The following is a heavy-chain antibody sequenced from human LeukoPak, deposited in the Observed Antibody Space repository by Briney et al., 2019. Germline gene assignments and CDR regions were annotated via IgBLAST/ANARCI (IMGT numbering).Heavy chain of an antibody. J-gene: IGHJ6*02. CDR3: ARVGEGFGELLSVRYYYYYGMDV. D-gene: IGHD3-10*01. CDR2: IYYSGST. V-gene: IGHV4-31*03. Sequence: SETLSLTCTVSGGSISSGGYYWSWIRQHPGKGLEWIGYIYYSGSTYYNPSLKSRVTISVDTSKNQFSLKLSSVTAADTAVYYCARVGEGFGELLSVRYYYYYGMDVWGQGTTVTVSS. CDR1: GGSISSGGYY.